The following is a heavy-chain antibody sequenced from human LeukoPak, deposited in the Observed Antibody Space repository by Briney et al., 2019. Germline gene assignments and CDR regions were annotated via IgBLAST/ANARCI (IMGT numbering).Heavy chain of an antibody. CDR2: IIPIFGTA. CDR1: GGTFSIYA. Sequence: GASVKVSCKASGGTFSIYAISWVRQAPGQGLEWMGGIIPIFGTANYAQKFQGRVTITADESTSTAYMELSSLRSEDTAVYYCARDEAYSSSWSTGYFDYWGQGTLVTVSS. CDR3: ARDEAYSSSWSTGYFDY. V-gene: IGHV1-69*13. D-gene: IGHD6-13*01. J-gene: IGHJ4*02.